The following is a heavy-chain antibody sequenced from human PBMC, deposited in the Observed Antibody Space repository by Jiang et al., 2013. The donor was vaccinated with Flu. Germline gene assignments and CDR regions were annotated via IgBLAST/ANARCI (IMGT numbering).Heavy chain of an antibody. Sequence: ISRDNSKNTLYLQMNSLRAEDTAVYYCAKALSGSYSAFDYWGQGTLVTVSS. CDR3: AKALSGSYSAFDY. V-gene: IGHV3-23*01. D-gene: IGHD1-26*01. J-gene: IGHJ4*02.